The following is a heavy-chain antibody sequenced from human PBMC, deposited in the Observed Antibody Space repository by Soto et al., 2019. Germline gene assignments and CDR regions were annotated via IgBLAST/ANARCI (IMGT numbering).Heavy chain of an antibody. Sequence: VQLQESGPGLVKPSGTLSLTCAVSGGSISSGNWWSWVRQSPRKWLEWIGEISHSGNTNHNPSLKSRVTISIDKSKNQFSLKLTSVTAADTAVYYCASHRGNTYGPYDYWGQGTLVTVSS. CDR1: GGSISSGNW. CDR3: ASHRGNTYGPYDY. D-gene: IGHD5-18*01. CDR2: ISHSGNT. J-gene: IGHJ4*02. V-gene: IGHV4-4*02.